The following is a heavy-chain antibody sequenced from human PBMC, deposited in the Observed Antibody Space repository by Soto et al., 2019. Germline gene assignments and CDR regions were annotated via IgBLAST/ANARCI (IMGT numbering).Heavy chain of an antibody. D-gene: IGHD6-19*01. CDR2: FYYSGST. V-gene: IGHV4-31*03. CDR3: ARDHIAVAGDNSWFDP. Sequence: PSETLSLTCSVSGDSISSGPYYWSWIHQHPGKGLEWMGYFYYSGSTYYSPSLRSRTTISVDTSKNQLSLKLSSVTAADTAVYYCARDHIAVAGDNSWFDPWGQGILVTVSS. CDR1: GDSISSGPYY. J-gene: IGHJ5*02.